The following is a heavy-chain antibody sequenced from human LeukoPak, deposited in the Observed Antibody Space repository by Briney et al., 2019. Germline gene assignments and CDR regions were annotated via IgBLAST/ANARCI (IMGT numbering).Heavy chain of an antibody. CDR3: ASSIAAAGGDADY. J-gene: IGHJ4*02. D-gene: IGHD6-13*01. Sequence: ASVKVSCKASGGTFSSYAISWVRQAPGQGLEWMGRIIPILGIANYAQKFQGRVTITADKSTSTAYMELSSLRSEDTAVYYRASSIAAAGGDADYWGQGTLVTVSS. V-gene: IGHV1-69*04. CDR2: IIPILGIA. CDR1: GGTFSSYA.